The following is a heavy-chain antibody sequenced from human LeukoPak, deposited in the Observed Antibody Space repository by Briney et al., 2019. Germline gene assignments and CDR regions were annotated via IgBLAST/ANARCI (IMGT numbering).Heavy chain of an antibody. CDR3: AKDQVQWLVPSPIVY. D-gene: IGHD6-19*01. V-gene: IGHV3-23*01. J-gene: IGHJ4*02. CDR1: GFTFSSYA. Sequence: PTGGSLRLSCAASGFTFSSYAMSWVRQAPGKGLEWVSAISGSGGSTYYADSVKGRFTISRDNSKNTLYLQMNSLRAEDTAVYYCAKDQVQWLVPSPIVYWGQGTLVTVSS. CDR2: ISGSGGST.